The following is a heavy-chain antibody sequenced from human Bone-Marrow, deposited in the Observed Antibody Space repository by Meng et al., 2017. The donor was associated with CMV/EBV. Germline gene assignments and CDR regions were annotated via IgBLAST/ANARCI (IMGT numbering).Heavy chain of an antibody. CDR3: ARVGPLYSSGWYFGKDYYGMDV. CDR2: IGTAGDT. Sequence: GESLKISCAASGFTFSSYDMHWVRQATGKGLEWVSAIGTAGDTYYPGSVKGRFTISRENAKNSLYLQMNSLRAGDTAVYYCARVGPLYSSGWYFGKDYYGMDVWGQGTTVTIYS. CDR1: GFTFSSYD. V-gene: IGHV3-13*01. D-gene: IGHD6-19*01. J-gene: IGHJ6*02.